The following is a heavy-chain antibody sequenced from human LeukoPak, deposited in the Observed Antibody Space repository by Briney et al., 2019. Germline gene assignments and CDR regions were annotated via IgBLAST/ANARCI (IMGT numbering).Heavy chain of an antibody. J-gene: IGHJ5*02. V-gene: IGHV4-34*01. CDR2: INHSGST. D-gene: IGHD6-13*01. CDR3: ARRLTAFSSSWMGWFDP. Sequence: PSETLSLTCAVSGGSFSGYYWSWIRQPPGKGLEWIGEINHSGSTNYNPSLKSRVTISVDTSKNQFSLKLSSVTAADTAVYYCARRLTAFSSSWMGWFDPWGQGTLVTVSS. CDR1: GGSFSGYY.